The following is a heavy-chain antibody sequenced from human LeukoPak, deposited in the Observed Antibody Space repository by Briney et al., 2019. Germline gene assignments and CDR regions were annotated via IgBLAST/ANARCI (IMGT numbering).Heavy chain of an antibody. CDR1: GFPFSISW. CDR3: AKDSSIAFGSGRVSWFDP. D-gene: IGHD3-10*01. J-gene: IGHJ5*02. Sequence: QAGGSLRPSCAPSGFPFSISWMHCVRQAPGKGLVWVARITSEGSVTTYADSVRGRFSNSRDNAKNTLYLQMNSLSAEETAVYYCAKDSSIAFGSGRVSWFDPWGQGTLVTVSS. CDR2: ITSEGSVT. V-gene: IGHV3-74*01.